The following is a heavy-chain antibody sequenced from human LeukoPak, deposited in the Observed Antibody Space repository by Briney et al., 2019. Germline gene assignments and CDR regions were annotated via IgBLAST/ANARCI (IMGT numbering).Heavy chain of an antibody. J-gene: IGHJ5*02. CDR1: GGSISSGGYS. D-gene: IGHD3-22*01. Sequence: SQTLSLTCAVSGGSISSGGYSWSWIRQPPGKGLEWIGYIYYSGSTYYNPSLKSRVTISVDTSKNQFSLKLSSVTAADTAVYYCARDLRPYYYDSSGYYYGWFDPWGQGTLVTVSS. CDR2: IYYSGST. V-gene: IGHV4-31*11. CDR3: ARDLRPYYYDSSGYYYGWFDP.